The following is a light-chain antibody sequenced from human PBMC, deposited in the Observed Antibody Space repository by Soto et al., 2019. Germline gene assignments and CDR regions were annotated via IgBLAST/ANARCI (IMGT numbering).Light chain of an antibody. CDR1: SSDVGSYNL. V-gene: IGLV2-23*01. Sequence: QSALTQPASVSGSPGQSITISCTGTSSDVGSYNLVSWYQQHPGKAPKLMIYEAIERPSGVSNRFSGSKSGNTASLTISGLQTEDEADYYCGSYAGGTSVVFGGGTKLTVL. CDR3: GSYAGGTSVV. J-gene: IGLJ2*01. CDR2: EAI.